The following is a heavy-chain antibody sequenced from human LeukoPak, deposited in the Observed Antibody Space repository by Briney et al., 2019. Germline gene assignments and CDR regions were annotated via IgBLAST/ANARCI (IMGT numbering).Heavy chain of an antibody. D-gene: IGHD3-3*01. V-gene: IGHV3-23*01. CDR3: AKDWYYDFWSNNNAFDI. CDR2: ISGSGGST. Sequence: GGSLRLSCAASGFTFSSYAMSWVRQAPGKGLEWVSAISGSGGSTYYADSVKGRFTISRDNSKNTLYLQMNSLRAEDTAVYYCAKDWYYDFWSNNNAFDIWGQGTMVTVSS. J-gene: IGHJ3*02. CDR1: GFTFSSYA.